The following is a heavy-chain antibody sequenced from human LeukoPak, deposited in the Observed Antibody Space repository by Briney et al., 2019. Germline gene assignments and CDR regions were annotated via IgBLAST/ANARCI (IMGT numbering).Heavy chain of an antibody. CDR3: AKESPRFDY. V-gene: IGHV3-23*01. Sequence: PGGSLRLSCAASGFTFSSYAMSWVRQAPGKGLEWVSVISGNGGSTHYADSVKGRFTISRVNSKNTLYLQMNSLRADDTAVYYCAKESPRFDYWGQGTLVTVSS. CDR2: ISGNGGST. J-gene: IGHJ4*02. CDR1: GFTFSSYA.